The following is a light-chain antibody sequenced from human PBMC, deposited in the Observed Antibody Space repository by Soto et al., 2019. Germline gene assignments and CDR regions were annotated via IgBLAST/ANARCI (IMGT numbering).Light chain of an antibody. J-gene: IGLJ1*01. CDR2: GNN. CDR3: QSYATGLSVLYV. V-gene: IGLV1-40*01. CDR1: SSNIGAGYD. Sequence: QSVLTQPPSVSGAPGQRVTISCTGSSSNIGAGYDVHWYQQLPGTAPQLLLYGNNKPPSGVPDRFSGSKSGTSASLPVTGLQAEDEADYYCQSYATGLSVLYVFGTGTKLTVL.